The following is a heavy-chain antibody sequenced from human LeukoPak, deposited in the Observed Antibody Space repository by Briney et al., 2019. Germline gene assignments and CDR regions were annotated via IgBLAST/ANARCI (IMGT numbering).Heavy chain of an antibody. CDR1: GGSISSYY. J-gene: IGHJ3*02. CDR3: ARHKVYDSRSDAFDI. V-gene: IGHV4-39*01. D-gene: IGHD3-22*01. Sequence: SETLSLTCTVSGGSISSYYWGWIRQPPGKGLEWIGSIYYSGSTYYNPSLKSRVTISVDTSKNQFSLKLSSVTAADTAVYYCARHKVYDSRSDAFDIWGQGTMVTVSS. CDR2: IYYSGST.